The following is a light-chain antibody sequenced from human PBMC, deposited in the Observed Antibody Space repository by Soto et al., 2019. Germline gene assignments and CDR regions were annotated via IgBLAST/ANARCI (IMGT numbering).Light chain of an antibody. CDR2: DAS. J-gene: IGKJ4*01. CDR3: QQFSSYPLT. Sequence: ELVEAQCPGTRALSPGGRATLSGRASQTVRTNYLAWYQQKPGQAPRLLIYDASSRATGIPARFSGGGSGTDFTLTISRLEPEDFAVYYCQQFSSYPLTFGGGTKVDIK. V-gene: IGKV3-20*01. CDR1: QTVRTNY.